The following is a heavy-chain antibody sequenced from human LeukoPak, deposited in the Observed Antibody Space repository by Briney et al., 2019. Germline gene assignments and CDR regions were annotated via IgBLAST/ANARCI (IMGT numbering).Heavy chain of an antibody. CDR1: GYTLTNYA. J-gene: IGHJ3*02. CDR3: ARGGSRSRWGDDAFDI. D-gene: IGHD3-16*01. CDR2: ISAYNGNT. Sequence: ASVKVSCKASGYTLTNYAMNWVRQAPGQGLEWMGWISAYNGNTELAQKFQGRDTLATDASTSTAYVELRSLTSDDTAVYFCARGGSRSRWGDDAFDIWGQGTMVTVSS. V-gene: IGHV1-18*01.